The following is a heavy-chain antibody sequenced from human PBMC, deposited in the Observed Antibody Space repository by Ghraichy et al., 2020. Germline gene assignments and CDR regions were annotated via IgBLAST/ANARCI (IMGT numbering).Heavy chain of an antibody. Sequence: ASVKVSCKTSGYTFTGYYMHWVRQAPGQGLDWMGWINPNRGGTNYAQKFQGRVTMTRDTSISSAYMELSRLRSDDTAVYYCARVPLYDSGRYYNEYYFDYWGQGTLVTVSS. J-gene: IGHJ4*02. D-gene: IGHD3-10*01. V-gene: IGHV1-2*02. CDR3: ARVPLYDSGRYYNEYYFDY. CDR1: GYTFTGYY. CDR2: INPNRGGT.